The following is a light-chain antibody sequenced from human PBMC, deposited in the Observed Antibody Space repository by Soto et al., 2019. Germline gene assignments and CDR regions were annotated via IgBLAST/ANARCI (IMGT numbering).Light chain of an antibody. CDR2: GAS. Sequence: EIVMTQSPATLSVSPGERATLSCRASQSVSSNLAWYQQKPGQAPRLLMYGASTRATGIPDRFRGSGSGTEFTLTISSLQSEDFAVYYCQQHNNWPPWTFGQGTKVELK. J-gene: IGKJ1*01. CDR1: QSVSSN. CDR3: QQHNNWPPWT. V-gene: IGKV3-15*01.